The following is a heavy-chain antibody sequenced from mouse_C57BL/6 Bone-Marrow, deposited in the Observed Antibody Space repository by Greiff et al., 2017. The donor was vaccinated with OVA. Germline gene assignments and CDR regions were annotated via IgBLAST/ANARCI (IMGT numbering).Heavy chain of an antibody. V-gene: IGHV1-59*01. D-gene: IGHD1-1*01. Sequence: QVQLQQPGAELVRPGTSVKLSCKASGYTFTSYWMPWVKQRPGQGLEWIGVIDPSDSYTNYNQKFKGKATLTVDTSSSTAYMQLSSLTSEDSAVYYCARPYYYGFAYWGQGTLVTVSA. CDR2: IDPSDSYT. CDR3: ARPYYYGFAY. CDR1: GYTFTSYW. J-gene: IGHJ3*01.